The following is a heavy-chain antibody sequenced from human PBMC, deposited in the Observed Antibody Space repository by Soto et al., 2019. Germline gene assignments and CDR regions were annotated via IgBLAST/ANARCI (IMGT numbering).Heavy chain of an antibody. V-gene: IGHV1-18*01. Sequence: ASVKVSCKASGYTFTSYGISWVRQAPGQGLEWMGWISAYNGNTNYAQKFQGRVTMTTNTSISTAYMELSSLRSEDTAVYYCARGRGTAAGDYWGQGTLVTVSS. CDR3: ARGRGTAAGDY. J-gene: IGHJ4*02. CDR1: GYTFTSYG. D-gene: IGHD6-13*01. CDR2: ISAYNGNT.